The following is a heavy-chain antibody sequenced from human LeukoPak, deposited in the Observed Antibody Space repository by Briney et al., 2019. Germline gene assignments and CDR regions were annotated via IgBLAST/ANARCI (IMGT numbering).Heavy chain of an antibody. Sequence: SETLSLTCTVSGVSISSYYWSWIRQPPGKGLEWIGFIYYSGSTNYNPSLKSRVTTSVDTSKNQFSLKLSSVTAADTAVYYCAKNHPKYYYYGMDVWGQGTTVTVSS. V-gene: IGHV4-59*01. D-gene: IGHD1-14*01. J-gene: IGHJ6*02. CDR2: IYYSGST. CDR3: AKNHPKYYYYGMDV. CDR1: GVSISSYY.